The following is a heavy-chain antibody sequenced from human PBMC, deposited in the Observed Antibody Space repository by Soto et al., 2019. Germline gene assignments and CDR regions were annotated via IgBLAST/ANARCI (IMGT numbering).Heavy chain of an antibody. Sequence: PGGSLRLSCTASGFTFGDYAMSWFRQAPGKGLEWVGFIRSKAYGGTTEYAASVKGRFTISRDDSKSIAYLQMNSLKTEDTAVYYCTSSSWPYYYYGMDVWGQGTTVTVSS. V-gene: IGHV3-49*03. J-gene: IGHJ6*02. CDR2: IRSKAYGGTT. CDR3: TSSSWPYYYYGMDV. CDR1: GFTFGDYA. D-gene: IGHD6-13*01.